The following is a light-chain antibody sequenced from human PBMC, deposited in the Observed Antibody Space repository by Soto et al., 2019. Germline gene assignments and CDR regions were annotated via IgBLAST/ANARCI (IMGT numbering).Light chain of an antibody. J-gene: IGKJ2*01. V-gene: IGKV1-39*01. CDR3: QQSYSTPYT. Sequence: IQMTQSPSSLSASVGDRVTITCRASQSISSYLNWYQQKPGKAPKLLIYAASSLQSGVPSRFSGSGSWTHFTLTISSLQPEEFVTYYCQQSYSTPYTFGQGTKLEIK. CDR1: QSISSY. CDR2: AAS.